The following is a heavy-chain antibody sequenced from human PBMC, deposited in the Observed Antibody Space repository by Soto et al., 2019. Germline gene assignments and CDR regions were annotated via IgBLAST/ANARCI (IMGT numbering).Heavy chain of an antibody. Sequence: GASVKVSCKASGYTFTSYDINWVRQATGQGLEWMGWMNPNSGNTGYAQKFQGRVTMTRNTSISTAYMELSSLRSEDTAVYYCASTPYDSGSYYASYYYYYGMDVRGQGTTVTVS. CDR3: ASTPYDSGSYYASYYYYYGMDV. CDR1: GYTFTSYD. V-gene: IGHV1-8*01. CDR2: MNPNSGNT. D-gene: IGHD3-10*01. J-gene: IGHJ6*02.